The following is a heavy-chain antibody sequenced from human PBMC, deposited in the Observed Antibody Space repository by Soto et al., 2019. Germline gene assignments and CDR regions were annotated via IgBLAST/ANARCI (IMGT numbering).Heavy chain of an antibody. V-gene: IGHV3-23*01. CDR1: GLTFSSYA. Sequence: EVQLLESGGGLVQPGGSLRLSCAASGLTFSSYAMSWVRQAPGKGLEWVSAISGSGGSTYYADSVKGRFTISRDNSKNTLYLQMNSLRAEDTAVYYCAKDRGGIVGAAAGFDYWGQGTLVTVSS. CDR2: ISGSGGST. J-gene: IGHJ4*02. CDR3: AKDRGGIVGAAAGFDY. D-gene: IGHD1-26*01.